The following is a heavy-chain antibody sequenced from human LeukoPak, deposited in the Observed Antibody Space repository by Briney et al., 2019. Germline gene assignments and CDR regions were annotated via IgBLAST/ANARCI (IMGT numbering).Heavy chain of an antibody. CDR2: ISGSGGST. CDR3: AKVRVSIAVALKPDFDY. V-gene: IGHV3-23*01. D-gene: IGHD6-19*01. J-gene: IGHJ4*02. CDR1: GFTFSSYA. Sequence: GGSLRLSCAASGFTFSSYAMSWVRQAPGKGLEWVSAISGSGGSTCYADSVKGRFTISRDNSKNTLYLQMNSLRAEDTAVYYCAKVRVSIAVALKPDFDYWGQGTLVTVSS.